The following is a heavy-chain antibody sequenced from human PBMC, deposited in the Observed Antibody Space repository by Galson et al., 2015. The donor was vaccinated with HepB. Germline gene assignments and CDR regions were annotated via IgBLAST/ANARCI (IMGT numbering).Heavy chain of an antibody. V-gene: IGHV1-18*01. CDR3: ARNTAVAGSPLEPDY. D-gene: IGHD6-19*01. Sequence: SCKASGYTFSTYSITWVRQAPGQGLEWMGWISPYNRDTKYAQKLQGRVTMTTDTSTSTAYMELRSLRSDDTAVYYCARNTAVAGSPLEPDYWGQGTLVTVSS. CDR2: ISPYNRDT. J-gene: IGHJ4*02. CDR1: GYTFSTYS.